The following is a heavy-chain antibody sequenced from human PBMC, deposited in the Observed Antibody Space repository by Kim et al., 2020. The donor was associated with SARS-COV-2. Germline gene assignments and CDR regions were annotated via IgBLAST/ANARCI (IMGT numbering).Heavy chain of an antibody. CDR3: ARDWVGDCTGTSCYAGAFDD. D-gene: IGHD2-2*01. Sequence: GGSLRLSCAASGFTFNSCNMHWVRQAPGKGLEWVAVISYDGSNKYYADSVKGRFTISRDNSRNTLYVQMNSLRAEDTAVYYCARDWVGDCTGTSCYAGAFDDWGQGALVIVSS. CDR2: ISYDGSNK. V-gene: IGHV3-30-3*01. CDR1: GFTFNSCN. J-gene: IGHJ4*02.